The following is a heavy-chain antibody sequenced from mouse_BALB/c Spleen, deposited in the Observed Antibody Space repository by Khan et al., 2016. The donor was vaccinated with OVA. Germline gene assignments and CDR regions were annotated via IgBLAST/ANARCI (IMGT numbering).Heavy chain of an antibody. CDR1: GYSITSDYA. D-gene: IGHD2-3*01. V-gene: IGHV3-2*02. Sequence: EVQLQESAPGLVKPSQSLSLTCTVTGYSITSDYAWNWIRQFPGNKLEWMGYISSSGSTNYNPALKSRISITRDTSKNQFFLQLNSVTTEDTATYYCARDGSRYNYAMDYWGQGTSVTVSS. J-gene: IGHJ4*01. CDR3: ARDGSRYNYAMDY. CDR2: ISSSGST.